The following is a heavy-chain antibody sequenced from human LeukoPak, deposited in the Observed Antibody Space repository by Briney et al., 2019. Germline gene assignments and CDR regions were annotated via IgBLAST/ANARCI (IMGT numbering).Heavy chain of an antibody. CDR1: GFTFSSSS. Sequence: GSLRLSCAASGFTFSSSSISWVRQAPGKGLVWVSRIASDGSSTTYADSVKGRFSISRDNAKNTLYLQMNSLRVEGTAVYYCARGRPHGNDYWGQGTLVTVSS. J-gene: IGHJ4*02. CDR3: ARGRPHGNDY. CDR2: IASDGSST. D-gene: IGHD4-23*01. V-gene: IGHV3-74*01.